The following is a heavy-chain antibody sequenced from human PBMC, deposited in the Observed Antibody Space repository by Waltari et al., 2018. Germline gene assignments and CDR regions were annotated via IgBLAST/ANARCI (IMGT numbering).Heavy chain of an antibody. Sequence: QVQLVQSGAEVKKPGASVKVSCKASGYTFTGYYMHWVRQAPGQGLEWMGRINPNRGGTNYAQKFQGRVTMTRDTSISTAYMALSRLRSDDTAVYYCAGAEIQLWLLPRLERDWFDPWGQGTLVTVSS. CDR1: GYTFTGYY. CDR3: AGAEIQLWLLPRLERDWFDP. CDR2: INPNRGGT. J-gene: IGHJ5*02. D-gene: IGHD5-18*01. V-gene: IGHV1-2*06.